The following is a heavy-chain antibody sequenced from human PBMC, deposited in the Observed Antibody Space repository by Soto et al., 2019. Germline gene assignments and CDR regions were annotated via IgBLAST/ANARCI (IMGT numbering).Heavy chain of an antibody. CDR3: ARGEDAFFYYGLDV. CDR1: GASITASY. CDR2: IYDTGISGYTPST. Sequence: LSLTCTVSGASITASYWSWIRRPPGKGLEWIAYIYDTGISGYTPSTSYNPSLKSRVTMSVDTSKSQFSLKLTSVTAADTAVYYCARGEDAFFYYGLDVWGQGITVTVSS. V-gene: IGHV4-59*01. J-gene: IGHJ6*02.